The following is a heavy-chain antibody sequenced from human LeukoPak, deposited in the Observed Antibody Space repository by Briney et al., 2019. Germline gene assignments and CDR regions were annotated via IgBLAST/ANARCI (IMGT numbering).Heavy chain of an antibody. CDR2: IYYSGST. Sequence: SETLSLTCTVSGGSISSYYWSWIRQPPGKGLEWIGYIYYSGSTNYNPSLKSRVTISVDTSKNQLSLKLSSVTAADTAVYYCARVPAGTVPDYWGQGTLVTVSS. CDR3: ARVPAGTVPDY. J-gene: IGHJ4*02. V-gene: IGHV4-59*01. D-gene: IGHD6-13*01. CDR1: GGSISSYY.